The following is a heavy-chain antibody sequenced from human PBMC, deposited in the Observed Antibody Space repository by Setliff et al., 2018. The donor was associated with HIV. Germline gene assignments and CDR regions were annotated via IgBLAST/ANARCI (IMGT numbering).Heavy chain of an antibody. J-gene: IGHJ4*02. D-gene: IGHD5-12*01. Sequence: SETLSLTCAVSGYSISSGYYWGWIRQPPGKGLEWIGSVFHSGSTYYNPSLKSRVTMSVDTSKNQFSLKLSSVTAADTAMYYCAGRGGYNDWYFDYWGQGALVTVS. CDR3: AGRGGYNDWYFDY. CDR1: GYSISSGYY. CDR2: VFHSGST. V-gene: IGHV4-38-2*01.